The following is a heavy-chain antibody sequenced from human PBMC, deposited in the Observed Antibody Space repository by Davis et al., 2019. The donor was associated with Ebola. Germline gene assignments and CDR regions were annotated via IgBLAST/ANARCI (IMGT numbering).Heavy chain of an antibody. Sequence: PSETLSLTCTVSGGSISSYYWSWIRQPPGKGLEWIGYIYYSGSTNYNPSLKSRVTISVDTSKNQCSLKLSSVTAADTAVYYCARVTFGDSGYPDNVDYWGQGTLVTVSS. D-gene: IGHD5-12*01. V-gene: IGHV4-59*12. CDR1: GGSISSYY. CDR2: IYYSGST. J-gene: IGHJ4*02. CDR3: ARVTFGDSGYPDNVDY.